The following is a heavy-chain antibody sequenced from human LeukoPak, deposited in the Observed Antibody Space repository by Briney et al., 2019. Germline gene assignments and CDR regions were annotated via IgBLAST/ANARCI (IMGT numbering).Heavy chain of an antibody. V-gene: IGHV3-21*01. CDR2: ISSSSSYI. J-gene: IGHJ4*02. CDR3: ARGALITIAAAGRAFGY. Sequence: GGSLRLSCAASGFTFRSYSMNWVRQAPGKGLEWVSSISSSSSYIYYADSVKGRFTISRDNAKNSLYLQMNSLRAEDTAVYYCARGALITIAAAGRAFGYWGQGTLVTVSS. D-gene: IGHD6-13*01. CDR1: GFTFRSYS.